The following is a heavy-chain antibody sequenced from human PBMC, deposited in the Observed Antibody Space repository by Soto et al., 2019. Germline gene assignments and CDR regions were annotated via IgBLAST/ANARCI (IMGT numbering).Heavy chain of an antibody. CDR1: GYTFPSYG. Sequence: SVKVSCKASGYTFPSYGIRWVRQAPGQGIEWMGWISAYNGNTNYAQKLQGRVTMTTDTSTSTAYMELRSLRSDATAVYYCARGDYGMDVWGEGTTVTV. CDR3: ARGDYGMDV. J-gene: IGHJ6*02. CDR2: ISAYNGNT. V-gene: IGHV1-18*01.